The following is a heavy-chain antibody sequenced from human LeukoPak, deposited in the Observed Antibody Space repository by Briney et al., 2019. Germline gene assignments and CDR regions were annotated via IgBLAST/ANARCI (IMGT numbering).Heavy chain of an antibody. CDR3: ARVGAAFDY. CDR1: GYTFTSYD. D-gene: IGHD2-15*01. V-gene: IGHV1-8*01. J-gene: IGHJ4*02. CDR2: MNPNSGNT. Sequence: ASVKVSCKASGYTFTSYDFNWLRQATGQGPEWMGWMNPNSGNTGYAQKFQGRVTMTRNTSISTAYMELSSLRSEDTAVYYCARVGAAFDYWGQGTLVTVSS.